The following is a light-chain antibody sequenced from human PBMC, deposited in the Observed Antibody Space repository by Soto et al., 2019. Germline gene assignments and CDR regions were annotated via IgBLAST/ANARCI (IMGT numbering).Light chain of an antibody. J-gene: IGKJ1*01. V-gene: IGKV3-20*01. CDR1: QTVSES. CDR2: GAS. Sequence: ETVLTQSPATLSLSPGETATLSCRASQTVSESLAWYQQKPGQVPRLLIYGASSRPTGTPDRFSGSGSGTDFTLTINRLEPEDFALYYCQQYGSSPPTFGQGTKV. CDR3: QQYGSSPPT.